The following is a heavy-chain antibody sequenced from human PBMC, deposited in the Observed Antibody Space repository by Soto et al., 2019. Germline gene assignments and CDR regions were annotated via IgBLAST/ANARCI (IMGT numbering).Heavy chain of an antibody. CDR2: IRSKVNTYAT. V-gene: IGHV3-73*02. CDR3: TRRRDWTAMDPLDY. J-gene: IGHJ4*02. CDR1: GFTFSDSA. D-gene: IGHD5-18*01. Sequence: EVQLVESGGGLVQPGGSLKLSCAASGFTFSDSAMHWVRQASGKGPEWVGLIRSKVNTYATAYAASVKGRFTISRDDSMNTAYLQMNSLKTEDTAVYYCTRRRDWTAMDPLDYWGQGTLVTVSS.